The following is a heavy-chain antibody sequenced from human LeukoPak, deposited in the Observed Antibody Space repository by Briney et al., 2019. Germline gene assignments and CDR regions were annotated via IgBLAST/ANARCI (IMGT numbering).Heavy chain of an antibody. CDR1: GYPFTAYY. CDR2: INLNSGGT. Sequence: ASVKVSCKASGYPFTAYYTHWVRQAPGQGLEWMGYINLNSGGTNYAQKFLDRLTMTRDTSISTAYMELSGLRSDDTAVYYCARDEAASRLNSFDYWGQGTLVTVSS. J-gene: IGHJ4*02. CDR3: ARDEAASRLNSFDY. D-gene: IGHD6-6*01. V-gene: IGHV1-2*02.